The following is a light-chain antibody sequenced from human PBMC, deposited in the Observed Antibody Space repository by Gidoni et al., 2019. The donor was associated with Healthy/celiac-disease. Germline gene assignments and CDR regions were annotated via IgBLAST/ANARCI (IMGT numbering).Light chain of an antibody. V-gene: IGKV3-20*01. CDR2: GAS. CDR3: QKDGSSPT. Sequence: EIVLTQSPGTLSLSPGERATLSCRASQSVSSSYLAWYQQKPGQAPRLLIYGASGRATGIPDRFSGSGSGTDFTLTISRLEPEDFEVYYCQKDGSSPTFGGGTKVEIK. J-gene: IGKJ4*01. CDR1: QSVSSSY.